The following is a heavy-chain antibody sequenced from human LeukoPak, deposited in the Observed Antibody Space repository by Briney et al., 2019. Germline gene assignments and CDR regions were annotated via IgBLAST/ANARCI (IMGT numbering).Heavy chain of an antibody. D-gene: IGHD2-2*01. J-gene: IGHJ4*02. CDR1: GYTFTGYY. V-gene: IGHV1-2*02. Sequence: RASVKVSCKASGYTFTGYYMHWVRQAPGQGLEWMGWINPNSGGTNYAQKFQGRVTMTRDTSINTAYMELSSLRSDDTAIYYCARDLEPAAVRSGLPDYWGQGTLVTVSS. CDR3: ARDLEPAAVRSGLPDY. CDR2: INPNSGGT.